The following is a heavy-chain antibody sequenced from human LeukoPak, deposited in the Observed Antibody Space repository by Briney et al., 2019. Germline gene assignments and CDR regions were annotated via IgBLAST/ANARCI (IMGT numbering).Heavy chain of an antibody. Sequence: GGSLRLSCAASGFTFSTYWMSWVRQAPGKGLEWVANIKQDGSEKYYVDSVKGRFTISRDNARNSLYLQMNSLRAEDTAVYYCARGGSYTSGARYDYLGQGTLVTVSS. V-gene: IGHV3-7*01. J-gene: IGHJ4*02. D-gene: IGHD1-26*01. CDR1: GFTFSTYW. CDR2: IKQDGSEK. CDR3: ARGGSYTSGARYDY.